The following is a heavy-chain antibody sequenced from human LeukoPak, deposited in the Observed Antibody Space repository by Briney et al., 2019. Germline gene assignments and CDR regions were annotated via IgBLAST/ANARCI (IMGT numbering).Heavy chain of an antibody. J-gene: IGHJ5*02. CDR1: GGSISSSSYH. CDR3: ARLGRSSFFWREGNWFDP. D-gene: IGHD6-6*01. CDR2: IYYSGTT. V-gene: IGHV4-39*07. Sequence: SGTLSLTCTVSGGSISSSSYHWGWIRQPPGKGLEWIGSIYYSGTTYYNPSLKSRVTISVDTSKNQFSLKLSSVTAADTAVYYCARLGRSSFFWREGNWFDPWGQGTLVTVSS.